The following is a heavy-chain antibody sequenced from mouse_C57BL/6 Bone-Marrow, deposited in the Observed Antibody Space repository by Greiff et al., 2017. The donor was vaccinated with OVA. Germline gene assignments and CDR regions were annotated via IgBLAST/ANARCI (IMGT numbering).Heavy chain of an antibody. D-gene: IGHD2-3*01. J-gene: IGHJ4*01. Sequence: EVKLEESGGGLVQPGGSLSLSCAASGFTFTDYYMSWVRQPPGKALEWLGFIRNKANGYTTEYSASVKGRFTISTDNSQSILYLQMNALRAEDSAAYYCARYMPSIRPMDYWGQGTSVTVSS. CDR1: GFTFTDYY. CDR3: ARYMPSIRPMDY. CDR2: IRNKANGYTT. V-gene: IGHV7-3*01.